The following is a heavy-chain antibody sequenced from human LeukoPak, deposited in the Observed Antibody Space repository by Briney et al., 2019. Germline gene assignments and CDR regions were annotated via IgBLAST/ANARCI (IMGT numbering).Heavy chain of an antibody. J-gene: IGHJ4*02. D-gene: IGHD6-6*01. V-gene: IGHV3-21*01. CDR2: ISSSSSYI. Sequence: GGSLRLSCAASGFTFSSYSMNWVRQAPGKGLEWVSSISSSSSYIYYADSVKGRFTISRDNAKNSLYLQMNSLRAEDTAVYYCARSIAAPRGNFDYWGQGTLVTVSS. CDR3: ARSIAAPRGNFDY. CDR1: GFTFSSYS.